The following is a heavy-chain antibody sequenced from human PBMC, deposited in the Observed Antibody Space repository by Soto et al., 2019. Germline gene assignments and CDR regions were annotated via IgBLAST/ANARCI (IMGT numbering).Heavy chain of an antibody. V-gene: IGHV1-69*13. J-gene: IGHJ3*02. D-gene: IGHD3-22*01. CDR1: GGTFSSYA. Sequence: SVKVSCKASGGTFSSYAISWVRQAPGQGLEWMGGIIPIFGTANYAQKFQGRVTITADESTSTAYMELSSLRSEDTAVYYCARGVGAHSITMIVVVLHDAFAIWGQGTMVPVSS. CDR2: IIPIFGTA. CDR3: ARGVGAHSITMIVVVLHDAFAI.